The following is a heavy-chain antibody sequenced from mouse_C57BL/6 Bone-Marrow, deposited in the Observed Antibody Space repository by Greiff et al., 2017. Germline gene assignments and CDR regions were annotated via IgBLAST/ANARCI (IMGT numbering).Heavy chain of an antibody. Sequence: EVQRVESGGGLVQPGGSLSLSCAASGYTFTDYYMSWVRQPPGKALEWVGFISNKANGSTTKYSASVKGRFTISRDNSPSILYLQIIALRAEDGATYYCARWSDCPFDYWGQGTTLTVSS. CDR3: ARWSDCPFDY. V-gene: IGHV7-3*01. J-gene: IGHJ2*01. CDR2: ISNKANGSTT. D-gene: IGHD2-4*01. CDR1: GYTFTDYY.